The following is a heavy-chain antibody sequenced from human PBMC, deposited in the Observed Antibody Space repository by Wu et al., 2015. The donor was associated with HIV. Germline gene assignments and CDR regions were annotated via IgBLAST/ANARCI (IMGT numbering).Heavy chain of an antibody. CDR1: GYTFTDYY. Sequence: QVQLVQSGAEVKKAGASVKVSCKASGYTFTDYYIYWVRQAPGQGLEWMGWINPKSGGTNYAQKLQGRVTMTTDTSTSTAYMELRSLRSDDTAVYYCARAILGVVVITTPIGAFDIWGQGTMVTVSS. CDR2: INPKSGGT. D-gene: IGHD3-22*01. CDR3: ARAILGVVVITTPIGAFDI. J-gene: IGHJ3*02. V-gene: IGHV1-2*02.